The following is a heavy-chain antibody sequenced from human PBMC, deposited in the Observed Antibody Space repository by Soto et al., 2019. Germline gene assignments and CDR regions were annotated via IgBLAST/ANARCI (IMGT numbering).Heavy chain of an antibody. Sequence: PSETLSLTCTVPDDSIRSGDYYWSWIRQPPGKGLEWIGYIYYSGSTYYNPSLESRVTISIDTSKSQFSLKLRSVTAADTAVYYCARDYDFWGTYDMDVWGQGTTVTVSS. CDR3: ARDYDFWGTYDMDV. CDR1: DDSIRSGDYY. CDR2: IYYSGST. D-gene: IGHD3-3*01. J-gene: IGHJ6*02. V-gene: IGHV4-30-4*01.